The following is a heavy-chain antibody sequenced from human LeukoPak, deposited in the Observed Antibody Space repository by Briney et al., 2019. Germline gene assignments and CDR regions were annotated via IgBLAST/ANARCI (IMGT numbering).Heavy chain of an antibody. V-gene: IGHV5-51*01. CDR2: IYPGDSDT. CDR3: ARVYDSSGYYADY. D-gene: IGHD3-22*01. J-gene: IGHJ4*02. Sequence: PGESLKISCKGSGYSFTSYWIGWVRQMPGKGLEWLGIIYPGDSDTRYSPSFQGQVTISADKSISTAYLQWSSLKASDTAMYYCARVYDSSGYYADYWGQGTLVTVSS. CDR1: GYSFTSYW.